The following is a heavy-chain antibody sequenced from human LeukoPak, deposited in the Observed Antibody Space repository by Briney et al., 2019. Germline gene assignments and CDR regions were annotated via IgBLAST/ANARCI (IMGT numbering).Heavy chain of an antibody. Sequence: ASVKVSCKASGYTFTSYGISWVRQAPGQGLEWMGWISAYNGNTNYAQKFQGRVTMTRDTSISTAYMELSRLRSDDTAVYYCARNCLPAMATEGWFDPWGQGTLVTVSS. CDR1: GYTFTSYG. CDR2: ISAYNGNT. V-gene: IGHV1-18*01. CDR3: ARNCLPAMATEGWFDP. D-gene: IGHD5-18*01. J-gene: IGHJ5*02.